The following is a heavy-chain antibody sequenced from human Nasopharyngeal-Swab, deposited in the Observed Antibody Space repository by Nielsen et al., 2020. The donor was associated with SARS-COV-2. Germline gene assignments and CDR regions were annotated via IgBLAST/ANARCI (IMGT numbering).Heavy chain of an antibody. Sequence: GGSLRLSCAASGFTFSSYSMNWVRQAPGKGLEWVSYISSSSSTIYYADSVKGRFTISRDNAKNSLYLQMNSLRDEDTAVYYCAREPAARPPAPHYYYYYGMDVWGQGTTVTVSS. J-gene: IGHJ6*02. D-gene: IGHD6-6*01. CDR3: AREPAARPPAPHYYYYYGMDV. V-gene: IGHV3-48*02. CDR1: GFTFSSYS. CDR2: ISSSSSTI.